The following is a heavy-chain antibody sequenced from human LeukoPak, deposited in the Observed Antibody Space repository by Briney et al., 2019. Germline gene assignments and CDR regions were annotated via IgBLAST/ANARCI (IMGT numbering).Heavy chain of an antibody. CDR1: GGSIINYY. J-gene: IGHJ6*03. V-gene: IGHV4-4*07. D-gene: IGHD3-22*01. CDR3: ARLKYYDSTGYSPGYYMDV. Sequence: PSETLSLTCTVSGGSIINYYWSWIRQSAGTGLEWVGRIYITGSTNYNPSLQSRLSMSVDTSKNQFSLRLTSVSAADTAVYYCARLKYYDSTGYSPGYYMDVRGKGITVTVSS. CDR2: IYITGST.